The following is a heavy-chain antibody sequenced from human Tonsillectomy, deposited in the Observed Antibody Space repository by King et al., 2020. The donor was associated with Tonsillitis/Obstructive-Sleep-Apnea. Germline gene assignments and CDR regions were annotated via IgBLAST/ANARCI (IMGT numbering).Heavy chain of an antibody. D-gene: IGHD3-16*01. Sequence: VQLVESGGGLVQPGGSLRLSCAASGFTFSYYWMSWVRQAPGKGLEWLANIHQDGNERFYVDSVRGRFAISRDNAKSSLSLQMNSLRAEDTAVYYCVRDRDKGDYFDYWGQGALVTVSP. CDR2: IHQDGNER. CDR1: GFTFSYYW. J-gene: IGHJ4*02. V-gene: IGHV3-7*04. CDR3: VRDRDKGDYFDY.